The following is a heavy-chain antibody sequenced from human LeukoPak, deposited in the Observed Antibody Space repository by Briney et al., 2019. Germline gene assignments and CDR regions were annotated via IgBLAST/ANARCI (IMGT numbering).Heavy chain of an antibody. Sequence: SGGSLRLSCAASGFTFRSDWMSWVRQAPGKGLEWVANIKQDGSEKYYVDSVKGRFTISRGNAKNSLYLQMNSLRAEDTAVYYCAELGITMIGGVWGKGTTVTISS. CDR2: IKQDGSEK. D-gene: IGHD3-10*02. V-gene: IGHV3-7*01. CDR3: AELGITMIGGV. J-gene: IGHJ6*04. CDR1: GFTFRSDW.